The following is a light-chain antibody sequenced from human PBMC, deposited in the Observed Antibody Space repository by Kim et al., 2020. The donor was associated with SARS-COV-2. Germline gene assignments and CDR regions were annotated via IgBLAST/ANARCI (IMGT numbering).Light chain of an antibody. CDR1: NIGSKS. CDR2: YDI. CDR3: QLWDSSSDHVL. V-gene: IGLV3-21*04. Sequence: SYELTQPPSVSVAPGKTARITCEGNNIGSKSVHWYQQKPGQAPVLVIYYDIDRPSGIPERFSGSNSGNTATLTISGVEAGDEADYYCQLWDSSSDHVLFGGGTQLTVL. J-gene: IGLJ2*01.